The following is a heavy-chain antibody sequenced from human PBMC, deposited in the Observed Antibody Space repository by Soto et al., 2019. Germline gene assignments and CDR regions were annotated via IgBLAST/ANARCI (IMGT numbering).Heavy chain of an antibody. J-gene: IGHJ4*02. D-gene: IGHD3-3*01. CDR2: ISGSGGST. Sequence: GGSLRLSCAASGFTFSSYAMSWVRQAPGKGLEWVSAISGSGGSTYYADSVKGRFTISRDNSKNTLYLQMNSLRAEDTAVYYCAKGIQGYYDFWSGYYSLDYWGQGTLVTVSS. CDR1: GFTFSSYA. V-gene: IGHV3-23*01. CDR3: AKGIQGYYDFWSGYYSLDY.